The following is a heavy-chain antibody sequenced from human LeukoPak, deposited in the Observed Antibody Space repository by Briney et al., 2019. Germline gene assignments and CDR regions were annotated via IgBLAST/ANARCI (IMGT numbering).Heavy chain of an antibody. V-gene: IGHV4-39*07. CDR2: IYYSGST. CDR1: GGSISSSSYY. D-gene: IGHD2-15*01. Sequence: PSETLSLTCTVSGGSISSSSYYWGRIRQPPGKGLEWIGSIYYSGSTYYNPSLKSRVTISVDTSKNQFSLKLSSVTAADTAVYYCAREGGDVVVVAADNWFDPWGQGTLVTVSS. J-gene: IGHJ5*02. CDR3: AREGGDVVVVAADNWFDP.